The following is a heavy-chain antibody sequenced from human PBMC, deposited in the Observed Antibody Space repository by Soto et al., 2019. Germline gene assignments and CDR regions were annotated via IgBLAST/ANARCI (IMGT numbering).Heavy chain of an antibody. CDR1: GYSFAGYW. Sequence: PGESLKISCHGSGYSFAGYWIGWMRQMPGKGLEWMGIIYPGDSDIRYSPSFQGQVTISADKSISTAYLQWSSLKASDTALYYCARLTSIFGVVHDAFDIWGQGTMVTV. V-gene: IGHV5-51*01. D-gene: IGHD3-3*01. CDR3: ARLTSIFGVVHDAFDI. J-gene: IGHJ3*02. CDR2: IYPGDSDI.